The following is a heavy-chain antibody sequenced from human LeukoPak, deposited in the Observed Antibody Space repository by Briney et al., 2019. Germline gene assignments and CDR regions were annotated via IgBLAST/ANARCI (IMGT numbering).Heavy chain of an antibody. Sequence: GGSLRLSCAASGFTFSSYGMHWVRQAPGKGLEWVAVISYDGSNKYYADSVKGRFTISRDNSKNTLYLQMNSLRAEDTAVYYCAKLPVVVAATPLFDAFDIWGQGTMVTVSS. CDR3: AKLPVVVAATPLFDAFDI. V-gene: IGHV3-30*18. CDR1: GFTFSSYG. D-gene: IGHD2-15*01. J-gene: IGHJ3*02. CDR2: ISYDGSNK.